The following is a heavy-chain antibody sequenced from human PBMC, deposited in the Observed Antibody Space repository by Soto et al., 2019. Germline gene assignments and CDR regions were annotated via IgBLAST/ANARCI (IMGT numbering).Heavy chain of an antibody. CDR1: GFTFSSYA. Sequence: EVQLLESGGGLVQPGGSLRLSCAASGFTFSSYAMSWVRQAPGKGLEWVSAISGSGGSTYYADSVKGRFTISRDNTKNTLYLQMNSLRAEDTAVDYCAKRASGWYSSDWYYFDSWGQGTLVTVSS. CDR3: AKRASGWYSSDWYYFDS. CDR2: ISGSGGST. D-gene: IGHD6-19*01. V-gene: IGHV3-23*01. J-gene: IGHJ4*02.